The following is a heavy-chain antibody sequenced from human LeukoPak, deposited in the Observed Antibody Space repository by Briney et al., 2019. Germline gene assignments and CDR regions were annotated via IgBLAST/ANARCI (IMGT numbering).Heavy chain of an antibody. Sequence: SQTLSLTCAVSGDSVSSNSVTWNWIRQSPSRGLEWLGRTYYRSTWYNDYAVSVRGRVTVNPDTSKNQFSLHLNSVAPEDTAVYYCARRLTQYDCFDPWGQGILVTVSS. CDR1: GDSVSSNSVT. V-gene: IGHV6-1*01. CDR2: TYYRSTWYN. J-gene: IGHJ5*02. D-gene: IGHD2-2*01. CDR3: ARRLTQYDCFDP.